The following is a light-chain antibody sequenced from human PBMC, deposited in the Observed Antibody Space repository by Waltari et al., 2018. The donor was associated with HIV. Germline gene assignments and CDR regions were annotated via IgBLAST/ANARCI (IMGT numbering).Light chain of an antibody. J-gene: IGKJ3*01. CDR1: QDISNY. Sequence: DIQMTQSPSSLSASVGDRVPITCQASQDISNYLNCYQQKPGKAPKLLIYDASNLETGVPSKFSGSGSGTDFTFTISSLQPEDIATYYCQQYDNLPGSFGPGTKVDIK. CDR3: QQYDNLPGS. CDR2: DAS. V-gene: IGKV1-33*01.